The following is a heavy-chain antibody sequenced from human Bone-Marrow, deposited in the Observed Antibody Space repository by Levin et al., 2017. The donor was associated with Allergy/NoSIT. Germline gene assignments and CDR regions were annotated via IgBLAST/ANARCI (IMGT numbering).Heavy chain of an antibody. V-gene: IGHV4-39*07. CDR3: ARERPPRFATAPRWFDP. D-gene: IGHD5-18*01. CDR2: IYFTGAT. J-gene: IGHJ5*02. CDR1: PGSITNSNYY. Sequence: PSETLSLTCSVSPGSITNSNYYWGWVRQPPGKGLEWIGSIYFTGATSYNPSLQSRVTISLDSSKMQFSLKLTSVNAADTAIYFCARERPPRFATAPRWFDPWGQGTLVTVS.